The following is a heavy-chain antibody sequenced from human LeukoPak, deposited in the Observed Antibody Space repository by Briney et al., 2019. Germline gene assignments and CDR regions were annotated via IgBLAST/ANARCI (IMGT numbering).Heavy chain of an antibody. CDR2: IYTSGST. J-gene: IGHJ4*02. D-gene: IGHD6-19*01. V-gene: IGHV4-4*07. CDR1: GGSISSYD. Sequence: KPSETLSLTCTVSGGSISSYDWSRIRQPAGKGLEWIGRIYTSGSTNYNPSLKSRVTMSVDTSKNQFSLKLSSVTAADTAVYYCATLDSSGWYGDYWGQGTLVTVSS. CDR3: ATLDSSGWYGDY.